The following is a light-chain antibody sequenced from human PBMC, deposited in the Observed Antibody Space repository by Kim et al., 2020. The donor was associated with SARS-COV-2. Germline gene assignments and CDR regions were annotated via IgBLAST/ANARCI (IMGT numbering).Light chain of an antibody. CDR2: RNN. CDR3: VVWDASLSGWV. Sequence: ELTQPPSASETPGQRVTISCSGSSSNIGINHVFWYHQLPGTAPKLLIYRNNQRPSGVPDRFSGSKSHTSASLAISGLRSEDEADYYCVVWDASLSGWVFGGGTQLTVL. J-gene: IGLJ3*02. V-gene: IGLV1-47*01. CDR1: SSNIGINH.